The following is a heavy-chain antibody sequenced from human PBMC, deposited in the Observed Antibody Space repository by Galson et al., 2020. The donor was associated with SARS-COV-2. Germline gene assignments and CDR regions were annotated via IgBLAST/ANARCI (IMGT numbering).Heavy chain of an antibody. CDR3: ARGPDYYFDY. Sequence: SETLSLTCTVSGGSINNYYWHWIRQPPGRGLEWIAYIHSTGSTNYNPSLKSRVTILVDTSNNQISLKLSSVTAADTAVYYCARGPDYYFDYWGQGTLVSVSS. CDR1: GGSINNYY. CDR2: IHSTGST. J-gene: IGHJ4*02. V-gene: IGHV4-59*01.